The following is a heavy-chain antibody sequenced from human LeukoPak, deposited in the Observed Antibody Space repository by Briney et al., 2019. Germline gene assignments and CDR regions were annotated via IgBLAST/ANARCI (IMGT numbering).Heavy chain of an antibody. J-gene: IGHJ4*02. CDR3: ARVTGYGDYVGALDY. D-gene: IGHD4-17*01. CDR1: GGSISSSYYY. CDR2: IYYSGST. Sequence: PSETLSLTCTVSGGSISSSYYYWGWIRQPPGKGLEWIGSIYYSGSTYYNPSLKSRVTISVDTSKNQFSLKLSSVTAADTAVYYCARVTGYGDYVGALDYWGQGTLVTVSS. V-gene: IGHV4-39*01.